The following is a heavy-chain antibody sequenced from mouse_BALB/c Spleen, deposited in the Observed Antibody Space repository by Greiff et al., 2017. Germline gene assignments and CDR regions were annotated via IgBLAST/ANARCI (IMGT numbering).Heavy chain of an antibody. J-gene: IGHJ2*01. CDR3: EYGSKRVSFDY. D-gene: IGHD1-1*01. V-gene: IGHV14-3*02. Sequence: EVQLQESGAELVKPGASVKLSCTASGFNIKDTYMHWVKQRPEQGLEWIGRIDPANGNTKYDPKFQGKATITADTSSNTAYLQLSSLTSEDTAVYYCEYGSKRVSFDYWGQGTTLTVSS. CDR1: GFNIKDTY. CDR2: IDPANGNT.